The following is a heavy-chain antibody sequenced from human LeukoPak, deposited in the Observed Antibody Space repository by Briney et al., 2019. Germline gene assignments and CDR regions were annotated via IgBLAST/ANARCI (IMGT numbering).Heavy chain of an antibody. CDR1: GGSISRYY. Sequence: SETLSHTCTVSGGSISRYYWSWIRQSPGKGLEWIGNIFYSGSTNYNPSFRSRVTISLDTSKNQFSLNLSSVTAADTAVYYCARVNRYCNDYWGQGTLVTVSS. J-gene: IGHJ4*02. V-gene: IGHV4-59*01. CDR2: IFYSGST. D-gene: IGHD6-13*01. CDR3: ARVNRYCNDY.